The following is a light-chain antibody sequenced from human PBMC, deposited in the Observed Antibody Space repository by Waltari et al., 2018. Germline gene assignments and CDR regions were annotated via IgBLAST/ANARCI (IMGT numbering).Light chain of an antibody. CDR3: QQYISYPYT. J-gene: IGKJ2*01. CDR1: QSISRY. Sequence: DMQTTQSPTTRSAAAGDRVTITCRASQSISRYLAWYQRKPGKAPKLLIYQASNLESGVPSRFSGSQSGTAFTLTISSLQPEDLATYYCQQYISYPYTFGQGTKLAIK. CDR2: QAS. V-gene: IGKV1-5*03.